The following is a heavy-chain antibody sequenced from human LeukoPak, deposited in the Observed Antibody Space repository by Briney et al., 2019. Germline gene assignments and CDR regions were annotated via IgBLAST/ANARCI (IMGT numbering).Heavy chain of an antibody. D-gene: IGHD3-3*01. Sequence: SQTLSLTCAVSGGSISSGGYSWSWLRQPPGKGLEWIGDIYYSGYTNYNPSLKSRVTISVDTSKNQFSLKLSSVTAADTAVYYCARSQYDFWSGFAFDIWGQGTMVTVSS. CDR3: ARSQYDFWSGFAFDI. J-gene: IGHJ3*02. CDR2: IYYSGYT. CDR1: GGSISSGGYS. V-gene: IGHV4-61*08.